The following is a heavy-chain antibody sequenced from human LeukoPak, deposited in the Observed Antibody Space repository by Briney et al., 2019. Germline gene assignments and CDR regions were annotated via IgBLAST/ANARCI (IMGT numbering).Heavy chain of an antibody. Sequence: SETLSLTCTVSGGSISSYYWSWLRQPPGKGLEWNGYIYYSGSTNYNPSLKSRVTISVDTSKNQFSLKLSSVTAADTAVYYCARAAMVRGVIPGGLSWGQGTLVTVSS. CDR2: IYYSGST. CDR3: ARAAMVRGVIPGGLS. CDR1: GGSISSYY. J-gene: IGHJ4*02. V-gene: IGHV4-59*01. D-gene: IGHD3-10*01.